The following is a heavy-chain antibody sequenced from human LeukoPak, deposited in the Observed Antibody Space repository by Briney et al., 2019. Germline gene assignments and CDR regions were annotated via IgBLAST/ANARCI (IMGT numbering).Heavy chain of an antibody. CDR2: IYYNGNT. CDR1: SGSISSYY. CDR3: ARGRVWFDP. V-gene: IGHV4-59*01. Sequence: KPSETLSLTCTVSSGSISSYYWSWIRQPPGKGLEWIGYIYYNGNTNYNPSLKSRVTISVDTSKNQFSLKLSSVTAADTAVYYCARGRVWFDPWGQGTLVTVSS. J-gene: IGHJ5*02.